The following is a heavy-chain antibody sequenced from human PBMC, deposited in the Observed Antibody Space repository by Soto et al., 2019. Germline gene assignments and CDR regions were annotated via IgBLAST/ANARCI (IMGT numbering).Heavy chain of an antibody. CDR3: ATMGTPATGLYFFDY. Sequence: QVQLQESGPGLVKPSQTLSLTCTVSGGSISSGNYYWSWIRQPPGKGLEWIGFISYSGSTYYSTSLNSRVTRAVDPSKSQFSLNLSFVTAADTAVYYCATMGTPATGLYFFDYWGQGSLVTVSS. J-gene: IGHJ4*02. D-gene: IGHD2-15*01. CDR2: ISYSGST. V-gene: IGHV4-30-4*01. CDR1: GGSISSGNYY.